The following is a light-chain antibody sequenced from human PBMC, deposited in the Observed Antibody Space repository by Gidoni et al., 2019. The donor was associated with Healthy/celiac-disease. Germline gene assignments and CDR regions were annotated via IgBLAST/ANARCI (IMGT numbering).Light chain of an antibody. V-gene: IGKV3-11*01. Sequence: EIVLTPSPATLSLYPGERATLSCRASQSVSSYLAWYQQKPGQAPRLLIYYASNRATGIPARFSGSGSGTDFTLTISSLGPEDFAVYYCQQRSNWPPSRTFGQGTKVEIK. CDR3: QQRSNWPPSRT. CDR2: YAS. J-gene: IGKJ1*01. CDR1: QSVSSY.